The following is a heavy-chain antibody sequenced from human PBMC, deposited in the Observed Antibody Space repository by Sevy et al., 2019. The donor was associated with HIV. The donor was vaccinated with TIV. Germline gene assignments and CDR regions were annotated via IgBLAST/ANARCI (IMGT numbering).Heavy chain of an antibody. CDR1: GGSISSYY. CDR3: ARTGGWIQTYYYESNGYPNAFDI. CDR2: IYYSGST. Sequence: SETLSLTCTVSGGSISSYYWSWIRQPPGKGLEWIGYIYYSGSTNYTPSLKSRVTISVDTSKNQCSLKLSSGTAADTAVDYCARTGGWIQTYYYESNGYPNAFDIWGQGTMVTVSS. V-gene: IGHV4-59*01. J-gene: IGHJ3*02. D-gene: IGHD3-22*01.